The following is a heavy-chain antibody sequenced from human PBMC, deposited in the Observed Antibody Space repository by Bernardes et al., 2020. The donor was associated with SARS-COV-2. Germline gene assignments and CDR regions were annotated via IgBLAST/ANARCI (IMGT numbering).Heavy chain of an antibody. CDR1: GFTISMYW. J-gene: IGHJ5*02. D-gene: IGHD3-10*01. Sequence: GSLRLSCAASGFTISMYWMHWVRQAPGKGLVWVSRINSDGSSTTYADSVKGRFTISRDNAKNTLYLQMNNLRAEDTAVYFCARDQGVEFDPWGQGTLVTVSS. CDR3: ARDQGVEFDP. V-gene: IGHV3-74*03. CDR2: INSDGSST.